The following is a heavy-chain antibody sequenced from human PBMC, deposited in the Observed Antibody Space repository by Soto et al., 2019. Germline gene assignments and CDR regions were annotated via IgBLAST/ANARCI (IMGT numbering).Heavy chain of an antibody. Sequence: GGSRRLSCAASGFTFSNYGMHWARQTPGKGLEWVAVISYDGSHQFYTDSVKGRFTISRDNSKNTLYLQMNSLKTEDTAMYYCAKDPKCCTIGSHFLDNWFDPWGQGTLVTVSS. D-gene: IGHD2-8*01. V-gene: IGHV3-30*18. J-gene: IGHJ5*02. CDR2: ISYDGSHQ. CDR3: AKDPKCCTIGSHFLDNWFDP. CDR1: GFTFSNYG.